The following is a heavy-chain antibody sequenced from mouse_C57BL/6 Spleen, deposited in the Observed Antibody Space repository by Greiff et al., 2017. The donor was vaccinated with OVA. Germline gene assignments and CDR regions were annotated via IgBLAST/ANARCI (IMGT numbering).Heavy chain of an antibody. J-gene: IGHJ4*01. D-gene: IGHD2-2*01. CDR1: GYSITSYY. CDR2: ISYSGST. V-gene: IGHV3-8*01. CDR3: ARFHGYDEDYAMDY. Sequence: EVKLVESGPGLAKPSQTLSLTCSVTGYSITSYYWNWIRKFPGNKLEYMGYISYSGSTYYNPSLKSRITITRDTSKNQYYLQLNSETTEDTATYYWARFHGYDEDYAMDYWGQGTSVTVSS.